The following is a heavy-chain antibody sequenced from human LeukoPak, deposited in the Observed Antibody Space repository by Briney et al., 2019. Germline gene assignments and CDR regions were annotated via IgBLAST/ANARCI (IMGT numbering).Heavy chain of an antibody. J-gene: IGHJ3*02. CDR3: ARDIRYSYGFGAFDI. D-gene: IGHD5-18*01. V-gene: IGHV1-18*01. CDR2: ISAYNGNT. Sequence: ASVKVSCKASGYIFTSYGISWVRQAPGQGLEWMGWISAYNGNTNYAQKLQGRVTMTTDTSTSTAYMELRSLRSDDTAVYYCARDIRYSYGFGAFDIWGQGTMVTVSS. CDR1: GYIFTSYG.